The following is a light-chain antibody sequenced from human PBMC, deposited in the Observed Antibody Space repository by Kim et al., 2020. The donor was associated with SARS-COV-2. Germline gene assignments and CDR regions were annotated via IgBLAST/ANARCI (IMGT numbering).Light chain of an antibody. J-gene: IGLJ3*02. CDR2: LNSDGSH. Sequence: ASVNLPCTLSSGHNSYAVAWHQQQPEKGPRYLMNLNSDGSHSKGDGIPDRFSGSSSGAERYLTISSLQSEDEADYYCQTWGTGLWLFGGGTKLTVL. CDR1: SGHNSYA. V-gene: IGLV4-69*01. CDR3: QTWGTGLWL.